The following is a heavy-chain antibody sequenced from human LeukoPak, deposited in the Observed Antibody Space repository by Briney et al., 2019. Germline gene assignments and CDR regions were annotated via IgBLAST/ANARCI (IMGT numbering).Heavy chain of an antibody. CDR1: GYTFISYS. CDR3: ARLARYSSSPISPLYYYYYMDV. J-gene: IGHJ6*03. V-gene: IGHV1-46*01. D-gene: IGHD6-6*01. CDR2: IDPSGGST. Sequence: ASVKVSCKASGYTFISYSMHWVRQAPGQGLEWMGIIDPSGGSTSYAQKFQGRVTMTRDMSTSTVYMELSSLRSEDTALYYCARLARYSSSPISPLYYYYYMDVWGKGTMVTVSS.